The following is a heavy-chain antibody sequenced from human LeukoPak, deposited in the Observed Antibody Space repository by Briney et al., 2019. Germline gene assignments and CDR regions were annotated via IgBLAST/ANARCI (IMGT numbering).Heavy chain of an antibody. Sequence: SETLSLTCTFSVGSISNYYWSWIRRPPGKGREWIGYIYYSGSNNYNPSLKSRVTISVDTSKNQFSLKLSSVTAADTAVYYCARGPPGYSYGYYFDYWGQGTLVTVSS. CDR3: ARGPPGYSYGYYFDY. V-gene: IGHV4-59*01. CDR2: IYYSGSN. J-gene: IGHJ4*02. D-gene: IGHD5-18*01. CDR1: VGSISNYY.